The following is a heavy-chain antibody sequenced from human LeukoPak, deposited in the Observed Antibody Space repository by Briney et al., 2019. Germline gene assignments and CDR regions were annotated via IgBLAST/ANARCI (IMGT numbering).Heavy chain of an antibody. D-gene: IGHD2-15*01. CDR2: TYYRSKWYN. Sequence: SQTLSLTCAISGDSFSSNSAAWNWIRQSPSRGLEWLGRTYYRSKWYNDYAVSVKSRITINPDTSKNQFSLQLNSVTPEDTAVYYCARGNCSGGSCYSVLGWFDPWGQGTLVTVSS. V-gene: IGHV6-1*01. CDR3: ARGNCSGGSCYSVLGWFDP. CDR1: GDSFSSNSAA. J-gene: IGHJ5*02.